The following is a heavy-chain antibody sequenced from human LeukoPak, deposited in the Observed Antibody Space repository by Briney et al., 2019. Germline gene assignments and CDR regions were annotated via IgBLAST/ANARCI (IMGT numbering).Heavy chain of an antibody. Sequence: GGSLRLSCAASEFTVSSNYMGWVRQAPGKGLEWVSVIYSGGSTYYADSAEGRFTISRDNSKNTLYPQMNSLRAGDTAVYYCAKDPIFSGSYGVFDYWGLGTLVTVSS. J-gene: IGHJ4*02. V-gene: IGHV3-53*01. CDR3: AKDPIFSGSYGVFDY. CDR2: IYSGGST. CDR1: EFTVSSNY. D-gene: IGHD1-26*01.